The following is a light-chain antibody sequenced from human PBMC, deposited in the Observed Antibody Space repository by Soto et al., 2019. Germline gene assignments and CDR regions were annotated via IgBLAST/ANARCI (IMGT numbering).Light chain of an antibody. V-gene: IGKV1-39*01. CDR2: AAS. J-gene: IGKJ2*01. CDR3: QQSYSTPQT. Sequence: DIQMTQSPSSLSASVEDRITITCRASQNIRRYLNWYQQKPGKAPTLLISAASNLQSGVPSRFSGSGSGTYVTLTITGRQPEDFATYYCQQSYSTPQTFGQGTKLEIK. CDR1: QNIRRY.